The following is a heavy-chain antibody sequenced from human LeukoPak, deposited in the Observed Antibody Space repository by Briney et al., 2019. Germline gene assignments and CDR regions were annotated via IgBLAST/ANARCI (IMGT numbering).Heavy chain of an antibody. CDR3: ARSYAAAGSY. Sequence: PGGSLRLSCVASGFTFSSRWMSWVRQAPGKGLDWVANINQDGSVKYYGDSVKGRFTISRDNAKNSVHLQMNSLRAEDTGVYYCARSYAAAGSYWGQGTPVTVSS. D-gene: IGHD6-13*01. V-gene: IGHV3-7*01. J-gene: IGHJ4*02. CDR1: GFTFSSRW. CDR2: INQDGSVK.